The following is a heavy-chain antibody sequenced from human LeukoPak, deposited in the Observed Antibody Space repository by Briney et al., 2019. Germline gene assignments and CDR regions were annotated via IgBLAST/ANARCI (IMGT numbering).Heavy chain of an antibody. V-gene: IGHV4-34*01. CDR1: GGSFSGYY. J-gene: IGHJ6*02. D-gene: IGHD3-16*01. Sequence: PSETLSLTCAVYGGSFSGYYWIWIRQPPGKGLEWIGEINHSGSTNYNPSLKSRVTISVDTSKNQFSLKLSSVTAADTAVYYCARAEGGYYYYYGMDVWGQGTTVTVSS. CDR3: ARAEGGYYYYYGMDV. CDR2: INHSGST.